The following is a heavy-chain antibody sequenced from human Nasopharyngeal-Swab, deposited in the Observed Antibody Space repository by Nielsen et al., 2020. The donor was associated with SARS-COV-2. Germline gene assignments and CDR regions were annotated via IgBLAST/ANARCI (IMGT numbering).Heavy chain of an antibody. CDR3: ARLGIAAAAGTFDI. J-gene: IGHJ3*02. CDR2: IYPGDSDT. CDR1: GYSFSTYW. V-gene: IGHV5-51*01. D-gene: IGHD6-13*01. Sequence: GESLKISCKGSGYSFSTYWIAWVRQMPGKGLQWMGMIYPGDSDTRNSPSFQDHITISADKSTNTAYLQWSSLKASDTAMYFCARLGIAAAAGTFDIWGQGTMVTVSS.